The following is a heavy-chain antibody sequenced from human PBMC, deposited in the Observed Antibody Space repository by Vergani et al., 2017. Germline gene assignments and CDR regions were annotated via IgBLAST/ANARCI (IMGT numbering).Heavy chain of an antibody. CDR1: GFTFIMHA. D-gene: IGHD6-19*01. CDR3: AGVGKRGWDFDY. Sequence: EVQLLESGGDLVQPGGSLRLSCAASGFTFIMHAMSWVRQAPGKGLEWVSTLSASDRRTHYADSVKGRFTISRDNAKNSLYLQINSLRADDTAVYYCAGVGKRGWDFDYWGQGTLITVSS. J-gene: IGHJ4*02. V-gene: IGHV3-23*01. CDR2: LSASDRRT.